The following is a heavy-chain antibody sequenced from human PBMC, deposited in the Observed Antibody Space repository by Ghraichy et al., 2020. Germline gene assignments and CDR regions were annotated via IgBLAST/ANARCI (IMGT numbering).Heavy chain of an antibody. V-gene: IGHV3-23*01. CDR1: GFTFSGYA. J-gene: IGHJ6*02. CDR2: IGGSGGTT. D-gene: IGHD3-3*01. CDR3: AKGDPYDFGSGYSSYGMDV. Sequence: GGSLRLSCAASGFTFSGYAMSWVRQAPGKGLEWVSGIGGSGGTTYYADSVKGQFSISRDNSKNTLYLQMNSLRVEDTAVYYCAKGDPYDFGSGYSSYGMDVWGQGTTVTVSS.